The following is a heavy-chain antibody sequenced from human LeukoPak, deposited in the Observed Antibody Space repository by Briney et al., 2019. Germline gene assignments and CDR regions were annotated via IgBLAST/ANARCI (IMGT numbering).Heavy chain of an antibody. CDR3: AKGHYDSSSYWLDY. Sequence: PGGSLRLSCAASGFTFITYGMHWVRQAPGKGRDWVAVISYEGSNKYYADSVKDRFTISRDNSKTTIYLKMNSLRAENTAGYYCAKGHYDSSSYWLDYWGQGTLVTVSS. CDR1: GFTFITYG. J-gene: IGHJ4*02. V-gene: IGHV3-30*18. CDR2: ISYEGSNK. D-gene: IGHD3-22*01.